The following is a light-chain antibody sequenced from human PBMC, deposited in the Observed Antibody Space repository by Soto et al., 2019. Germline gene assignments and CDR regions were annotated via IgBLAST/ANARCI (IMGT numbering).Light chain of an antibody. V-gene: IGKV3-20*01. Sequence: EIVLTQSPGTLSLSPGERATLSCRASQSVSSTYLAWYQQKPGQAPRLLIYGASSRATGIPDRFSGSVYGTDFTLTISRLEPEDFAVYYCQQYHSSPLVTLGQGTRLEIK. CDR2: GAS. CDR3: QQYHSSPLVT. J-gene: IGKJ5*01. CDR1: QSVSSTY.